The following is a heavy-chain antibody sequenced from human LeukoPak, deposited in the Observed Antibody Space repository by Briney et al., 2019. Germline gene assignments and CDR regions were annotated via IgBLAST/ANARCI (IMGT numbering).Heavy chain of an antibody. V-gene: IGHV4-59*01. CDR2: IYYSGST. CDR3: ARAHSGSIYCGMDV. J-gene: IGHJ6*02. CDR1: GGSISSYY. D-gene: IGHD2-21*01. Sequence: SETLSLTCTVSGGSISSYYWSWIRQPPGKGLEWIGYIYYSGSTNYNPSLKSRVTISVDTSKNQFSLKLSSVTAADTAVYYCARAHSGSIYCGMDVWGQGTTVTVSS.